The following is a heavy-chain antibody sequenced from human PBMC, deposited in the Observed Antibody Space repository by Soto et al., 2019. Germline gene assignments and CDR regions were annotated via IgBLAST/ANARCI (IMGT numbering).Heavy chain of an antibody. J-gene: IGHJ3*02. V-gene: IGHV3-7*01. CDR2: IKQDGSEK. CDR1: GFIFSSHW. Sequence: PGGSLRLSCVASGFIFSSHWMSWVRQAPGKGLEWVANIKQDGSEKYYVDSVKGRFTIPRDNAKNSLYLQMNSLRAEDTAIYYCARYLGGAFDIWGQGTRVTVS. D-gene: IGHD3-10*01. CDR3: ARYLGGAFDI.